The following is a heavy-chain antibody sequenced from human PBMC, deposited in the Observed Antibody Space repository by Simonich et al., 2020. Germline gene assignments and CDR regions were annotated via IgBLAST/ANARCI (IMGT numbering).Heavy chain of an antibody. Sequence: QVQLQQWGAGLLKPSETLSLTCAVYGGSFSGYYWSWIRQPPGKGLEGIGEINHSGSTNYNPSLKSRVTISVDTSKNQFSLKLSSVTAADTAVYYCARVGGPDAFDIWGQGTMVTVSS. D-gene: IGHD1-26*01. J-gene: IGHJ3*02. CDR3: ARVGGPDAFDI. CDR2: INHSGST. V-gene: IGHV4-34*01. CDR1: GGSFSGYY.